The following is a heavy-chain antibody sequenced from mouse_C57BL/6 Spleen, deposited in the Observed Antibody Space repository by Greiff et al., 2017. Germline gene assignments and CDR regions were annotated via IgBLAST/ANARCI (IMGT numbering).Heavy chain of an antibody. CDR3: ARGVLRRDY. J-gene: IGHJ2*01. Sequence: QVHVKQPGAELVKPGASVKMSCKASGYTFTSYWITWVKQRPGQGLEWIGDIYPGSGSTNYNEKFKSKATLTVDTSSSTAYMQLSSLTSEDSAVYYCARGVLRRDYWGQGTTLTVSS. D-gene: IGHD1-1*01. CDR1: GYTFTSYW. V-gene: IGHV1-55*01. CDR2: IYPGSGST.